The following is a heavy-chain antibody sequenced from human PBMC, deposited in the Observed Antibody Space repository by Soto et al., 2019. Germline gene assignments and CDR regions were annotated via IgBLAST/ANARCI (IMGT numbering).Heavy chain of an antibody. J-gene: IGHJ6*02. CDR2: IDWDDDK. CDR3: ARIRRGYSGSYYYYYGMDV. D-gene: IGHD5-12*01. CDR1: GFSLSTSGMC. Sequence: SGPTLVNPTQTLTLTCTFSGFSLSTSGMCVSWIRQPPGKALEWLALIDWDDDKYYSTSLKTRLTISKDTSKNQVVLTMTNMDPVDTATYYCARIRRGYSGSYYYYYGMDVWGQRTTVTVSS. V-gene: IGHV2-70*01.